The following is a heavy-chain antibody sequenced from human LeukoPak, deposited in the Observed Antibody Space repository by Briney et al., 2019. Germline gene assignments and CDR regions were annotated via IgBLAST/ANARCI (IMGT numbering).Heavy chain of an antibody. J-gene: IGHJ4*02. CDR2: IYYSGST. Sequence: PSESLSLTCTVSGGSISSYYWSWIRQPPGKGLEWIGYIYYSGSTNYNPSLKSRVTISVDTSKNQFSLKLSSVTAADTAVYYCARVLGAGYNSGYFDYWGQGTLVTVSS. V-gene: IGHV4-59*12. CDR3: ARVLGAGYNSGYFDY. CDR1: GGSISSYY. D-gene: IGHD5-24*01.